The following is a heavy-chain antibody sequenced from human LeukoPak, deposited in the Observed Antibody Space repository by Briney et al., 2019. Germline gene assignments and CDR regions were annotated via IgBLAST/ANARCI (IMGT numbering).Heavy chain of an antibody. CDR2: IHSTGRT. CDR3: ACGAWSRNP. D-gene: IGHD6-19*01. Sequence: PXETLSLTCSVSGVSISGRDWSWVRQPPGKGLEEVGYIHSTGRTLYNSSLKSRVTISVDTSQNQFSLTLNSVTAADTAVYYCACGAWSRNPWGQGTLVIVSS. CDR1: GVSISGRD. V-gene: IGHV4-59*11. J-gene: IGHJ4*02.